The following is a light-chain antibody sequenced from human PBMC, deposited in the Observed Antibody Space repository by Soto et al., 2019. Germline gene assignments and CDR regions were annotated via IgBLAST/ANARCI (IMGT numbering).Light chain of an antibody. CDR2: VAS. CDR1: QSVSSNY. CDR3: QQYGSAPPT. Sequence: EIVLTQSPCTLSLSPGERAPLSCRASQSVSSNYVAWYQQKPGHAHRLLIYVASSKATVLPDRFSGSGSGTDFTLTISRLEPEDFAVYYCQQYGSAPPTFGQGTRLEIK. J-gene: IGKJ5*01. V-gene: IGKV3-20*01.